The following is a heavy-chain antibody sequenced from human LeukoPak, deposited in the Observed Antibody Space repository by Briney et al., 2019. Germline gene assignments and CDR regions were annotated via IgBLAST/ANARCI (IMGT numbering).Heavy chain of an antibody. V-gene: IGHV3-23*01. D-gene: IGHD3-10*01. Sequence: GGSLRLSCAASGFTFSSYAMSWVRQAPGKGLEWVSGISGSGGGTYYADSVKGRFTISRDNSKNTLFLQMNSLRAEDTAVYYCAKDFHTGVPYWYFDLWGRRTLVTVSS. CDR1: GFTFSSYA. CDR3: AKDFHTGVPYWYFDL. J-gene: IGHJ2*01. CDR2: ISGSGGGT.